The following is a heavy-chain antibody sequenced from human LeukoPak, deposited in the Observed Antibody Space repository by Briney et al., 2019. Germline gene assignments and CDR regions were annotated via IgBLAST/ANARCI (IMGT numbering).Heavy chain of an antibody. V-gene: IGHV4-38-2*02. CDR3: ASSGSYPRY. CDR1: GYSISSGYY. Sequence: SETLSLTCTVSGYSISSGYYWGWIRQPPGKGLEWIGSIYYSGSTYYNPSLKSRVTISVDTSKNQFFLKLSSVTAADTAVYYCASSGSYPRYWGQGTLVTVSS. D-gene: IGHD1-26*01. CDR2: IYYSGST. J-gene: IGHJ4*02.